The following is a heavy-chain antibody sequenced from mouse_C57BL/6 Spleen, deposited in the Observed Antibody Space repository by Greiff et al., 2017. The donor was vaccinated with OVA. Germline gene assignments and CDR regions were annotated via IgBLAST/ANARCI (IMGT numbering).Heavy chain of an antibody. V-gene: IGHV10-1*01. J-gene: IGHJ2*01. Sequence: EVKLMESGGGLVQPKGSLKLSCAASGFSFNTYAMNWVRQAPGKGLEWVARIRSKSNNYATYYADSVKDRFTISRDDSESMLYLQMNNLKTEDTAMYYCVRHASDYYFDYWGQGTTLTVSS. CDR3: VRHASDYYFDY. CDR2: IRSKSNNYAT. D-gene: IGHD2-13*01. CDR1: GFSFNTYA.